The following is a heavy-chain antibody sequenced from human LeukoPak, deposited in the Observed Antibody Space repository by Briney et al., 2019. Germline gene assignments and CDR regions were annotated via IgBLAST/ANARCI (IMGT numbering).Heavy chain of an antibody. CDR1: GGSISSSSCY. CDR3: ARWGKPHYNWNFFDY. D-gene: IGHD1-7*01. V-gene: IGHV4-39*07. Sequence: KPSETLSLTCTVSGGSISSSSCYWGWIRQPPGKGLEWIGSIYYSGSTYYNPSLKSRVTISVDTSKNQFSLKLSSVTAADTAVYYCARWGKPHYNWNFFDYWGQGTLVTVSS. CDR2: IYYSGST. J-gene: IGHJ4*02.